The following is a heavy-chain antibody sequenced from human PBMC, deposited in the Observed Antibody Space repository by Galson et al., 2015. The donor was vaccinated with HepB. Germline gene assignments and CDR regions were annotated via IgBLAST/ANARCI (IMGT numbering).Heavy chain of an antibody. CDR2: ISGSGGST. CDR3: AKDGAAAGLYYYYMDV. V-gene: IGHV3-23*01. Sequence: SLRLSCAASGFTFSSYAMSWVRQAPGKGLEWVSAISGSGGSTYYADSVKGRFTISRDNSKNTLYLQMNSLRAEDTAVYYCAKDGAAAGLYYYYMDVWGKGTTVTVSS. J-gene: IGHJ6*03. D-gene: IGHD6-13*01. CDR1: GFTFSSYA.